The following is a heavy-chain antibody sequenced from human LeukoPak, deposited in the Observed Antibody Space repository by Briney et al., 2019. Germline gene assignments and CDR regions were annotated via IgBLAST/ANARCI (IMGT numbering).Heavy chain of an antibody. J-gene: IGHJ3*02. CDR1: GYTFPGYY. CDR3: ARIRDGYNDAYDI. CDR2: INPGGDNT. D-gene: IGHD5-24*01. V-gene: IGHV1-46*01. Sequence: ASVKVSCQASGYTFPGYYMHWVRPAPGQGLEWMGLINPGGDNTDYAQNFQGRVTMTRDTSTSTVYIGLSSLRSEDTAVYYCARIRDGYNDAYDIWGQGTMVTVSS.